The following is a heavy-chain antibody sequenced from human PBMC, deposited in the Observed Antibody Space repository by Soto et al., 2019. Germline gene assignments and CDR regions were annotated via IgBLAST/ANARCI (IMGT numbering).Heavy chain of an antibody. D-gene: IGHD4-17*01. CDR2: ISSSSSTI. CDR1: GFTFSSYS. CDR3: AREVYGDYLPYYYYGMDV. Sequence: GGSLRLSCAASGFTFSSYSMNWVRQAPGKGLEWVSYISSSSSTIYYADSVKGRFTISRDNAKNSLYLQMNSLRDEDTAVYYCAREVYGDYLPYYYYGMDVWGQGXTVTVSS. V-gene: IGHV3-48*02. J-gene: IGHJ6*02.